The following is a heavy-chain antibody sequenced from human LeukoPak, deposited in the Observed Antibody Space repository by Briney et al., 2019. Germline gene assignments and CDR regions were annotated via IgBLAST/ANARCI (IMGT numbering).Heavy chain of an antibody. D-gene: IGHD3-9*01. CDR2: ISGTGTTI. V-gene: IGHV3-48*03. J-gene: IGHJ5*02. Sequence: GGSLRLSCAASGFTFSDYEMNWARQAPGKGLEWVSHISGTGTTIHYADSVKGRFTISGDNAKSSLFLQMNSLRVEDTAVYYCARHLTGYYIAWGQGTLVTVSS. CDR1: GFTFSDYE. CDR3: ARHLTGYYIA.